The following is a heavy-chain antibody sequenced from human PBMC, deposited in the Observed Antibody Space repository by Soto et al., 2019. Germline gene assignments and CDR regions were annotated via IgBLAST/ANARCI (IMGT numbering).Heavy chain of an antibody. V-gene: IGHV1-69*12. D-gene: IGHD3-22*01. J-gene: IGHJ5*02. CDR1: GGTFSSYA. CDR3: ARGGSGYYYGASWFDP. Sequence: QVQLVQSGAEVKKPGSSVKVSCKASGGTFSSYAISWVRQAPGQGLEWMGGIIPIFGTANYAQKFQGRVTSTANESTSTAYLELSSLRSEDTAVYYCARGGSGYYYGASWFDPWGQGTLVTVSS. CDR2: IIPIFGTA.